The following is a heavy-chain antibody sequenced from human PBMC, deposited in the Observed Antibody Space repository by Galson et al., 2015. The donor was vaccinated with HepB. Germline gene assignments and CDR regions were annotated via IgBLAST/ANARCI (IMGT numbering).Heavy chain of an antibody. J-gene: IGHJ6*02. CDR2: INSDGISA. CDR1: GFAFSSYW. Sequence: SLRLSCAASGFAFSSYWMHWVRQAPGRGLVWVSRINSDGISASYADSVKGRFTISRDNAKTTIYLQLNSLRAEDTAVYYCARGDYYFGLDVWGQGTTVTVSS. CDR3: ARGDYYFGLDV. V-gene: IGHV3-74*01.